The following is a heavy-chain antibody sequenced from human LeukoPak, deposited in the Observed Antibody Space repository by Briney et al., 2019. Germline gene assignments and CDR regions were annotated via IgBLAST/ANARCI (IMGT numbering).Heavy chain of an antibody. D-gene: IGHD5-18*01. Sequence: GGSLRLSCAASEFTFSSYGMHWVRQAPGKGLEWVAVIWYDGSNKYYADSVKGRFTISRDNSKNTLYLQMSSLRAEDTAVYYCARDTEDTAMTIDYWGQGTLVTVSS. CDR1: EFTFSSYG. V-gene: IGHV3-33*01. CDR2: IWYDGSNK. J-gene: IGHJ4*02. CDR3: ARDTEDTAMTIDY.